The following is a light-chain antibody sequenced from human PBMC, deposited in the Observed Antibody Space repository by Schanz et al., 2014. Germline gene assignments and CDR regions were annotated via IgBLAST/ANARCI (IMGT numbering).Light chain of an antibody. CDR3: SSYTSSTSRV. V-gene: IGLV2-14*01. J-gene: IGLJ3*02. CDR1: SSDVGGYNY. CDR2: DVT. Sequence: QSALTQPASVSGSPGQSITMSCTGTSSDVGGYNYVSWYQQNPGKAPKLMIYDVTHRPSGVSNRFSGSKSGNTASLTISGLQAEDEADYYCSSYTSSTSRVFGGGTKLTVL.